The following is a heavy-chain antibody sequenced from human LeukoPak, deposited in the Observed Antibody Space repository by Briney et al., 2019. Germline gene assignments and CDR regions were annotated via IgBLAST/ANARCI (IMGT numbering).Heavy chain of an antibody. CDR2: ISYDGSNK. CDR3: AKDEMRYFDWLLQAFDY. D-gene: IGHD3-9*01. V-gene: IGHV3-30*18. J-gene: IGHJ4*02. Sequence: GGSLGLSCAASGFTFSSYGMHWVRQAPGKGLEWVAVISYDGSNKYYADSVKGRFTISRDNSKNTLYLQMNSLRAEDTAVYYCAKDEMRYFDWLLQAFDYWGQGTLVTVSS. CDR1: GFTFSSYG.